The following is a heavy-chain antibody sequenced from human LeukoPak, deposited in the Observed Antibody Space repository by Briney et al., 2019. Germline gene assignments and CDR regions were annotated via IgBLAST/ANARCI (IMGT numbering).Heavy chain of an antibody. Sequence: GESLRLSCAAYGLTLSANYMRWVRQAPGKWLEWDSVIRSSGSTYYADSLKGRFTISRDSSKTTLSLHMNSLRAEATAVFYCAREKGVLYKLAGGEETLVMVSS. CDR3: AREKGVLYKLA. CDR1: GLTLSANY. CDR2: IRSSGST. D-gene: IGHD5-24*01. J-gene: IGHJ4*02. V-gene: IGHV3-66*01.